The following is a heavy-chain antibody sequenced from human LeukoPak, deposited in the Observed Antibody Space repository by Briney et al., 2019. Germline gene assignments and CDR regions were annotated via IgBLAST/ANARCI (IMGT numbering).Heavy chain of an antibody. Sequence: KPSETLSPTCTVSGGSISSYYWSWIRQPPGKGLEWIGDIYYSGSTNYNPSLKSRATISVDTSKNQFSLKLSSVTAADTAVYYCARDQRALAYYDSSGDDAFDIWGQGTMVTVSS. CDR3: ARDQRALAYYDSSGDDAFDI. CDR2: IYYSGST. J-gene: IGHJ3*02. CDR1: GGSISSYY. D-gene: IGHD3-22*01. V-gene: IGHV4-59*12.